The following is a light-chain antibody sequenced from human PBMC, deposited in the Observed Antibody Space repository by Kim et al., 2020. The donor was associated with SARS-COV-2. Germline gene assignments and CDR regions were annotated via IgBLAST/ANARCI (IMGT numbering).Light chain of an antibody. J-gene: IGKJ4*01. CDR1: QSVSSN. CDR2: GAS. Sequence: VSPGDRATLSCRASQSVSSNLAWYQQKPGQAPRLLIYGASTRATGIPARFSGSGSGTEFTLTISSLQSEDFAVYYCQQYNNWPLTFGGGTKVEIK. CDR3: QQYNNWPLT. V-gene: IGKV3-15*01.